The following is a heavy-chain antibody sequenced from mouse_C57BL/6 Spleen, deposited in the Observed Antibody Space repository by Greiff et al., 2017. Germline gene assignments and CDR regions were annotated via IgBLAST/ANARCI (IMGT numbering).Heavy chain of an antibody. D-gene: IGHD1-1*01. CDR3: TTALAGSSYGFAY. Sequence: VQLQQSGAELVRPGASVKLSCTASGFNFKDDYMHWVKQRPEQGLEWIGWIDPENGDTEYASKFQGKATITADTSSNTAYLQLSSLTSEDTAVYYCTTALAGSSYGFAYWGQGTLVTVSA. CDR1: GFNFKDDY. CDR2: IDPENGDT. J-gene: IGHJ3*01. V-gene: IGHV14-4*01.